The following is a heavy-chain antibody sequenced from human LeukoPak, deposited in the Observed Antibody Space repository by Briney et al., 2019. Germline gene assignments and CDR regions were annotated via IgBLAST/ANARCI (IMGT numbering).Heavy chain of an antibody. CDR1: GFTFSSYG. J-gene: IGHJ4*02. Sequence: PGGSLRLSCAASGFTFSSYGMHWVRQAPGEGLEWVAVIWYDGSNKYYADSVKGRFTISRDNSKNTLYLQMNSLRAEDTAVYYCAKGDDYVWGSYRYLDYWGQGTLVTVSS. D-gene: IGHD3-16*02. CDR2: IWYDGSNK. V-gene: IGHV3-33*06. CDR3: AKGDDYVWGSYRYLDY.